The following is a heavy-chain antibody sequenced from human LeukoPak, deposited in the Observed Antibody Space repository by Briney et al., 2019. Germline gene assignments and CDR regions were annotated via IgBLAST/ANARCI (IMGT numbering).Heavy chain of an antibody. Sequence: PGMSLSLSCAPSAFTFSSFAMHWVRQAPGKGLERVAVISYDGYNSYYADSVKGRFTISRDNSKSTLTLQMNSLRAEDTAVYYCARGPWTKDYGASFAYWGQGTLVTVSS. CDR2: ISYDGYNS. J-gene: IGHJ4*02. CDR1: AFTFSSFA. D-gene: IGHD4/OR15-4a*01. CDR3: ARGPWTKDYGASFAY. V-gene: IGHV3-30*08.